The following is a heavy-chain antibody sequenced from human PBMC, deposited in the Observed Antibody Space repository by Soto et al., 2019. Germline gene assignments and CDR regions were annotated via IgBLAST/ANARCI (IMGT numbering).Heavy chain of an antibody. Sequence: GASVKVSCKASGYTFTSYGISWVRQAPGQGLEWMGWISAYNGNTNYAQKLQGRVTMTTDTSTSTAYMELRILRSDDTAVYYCAKGAVAARRGPVYGMDVWGQGTTVTVSS. D-gene: IGHD6-6*01. J-gene: IGHJ6*02. CDR2: ISAYNGNT. CDR1: GYTFTSYG. CDR3: AKGAVAARRGPVYGMDV. V-gene: IGHV1-18*04.